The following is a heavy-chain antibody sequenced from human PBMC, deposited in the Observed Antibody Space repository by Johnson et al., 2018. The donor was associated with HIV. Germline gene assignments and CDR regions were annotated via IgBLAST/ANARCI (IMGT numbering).Heavy chain of an antibody. J-gene: IGHJ3*02. V-gene: IGHV3-30*02. CDR3: AKDTVSGSYYDAFDI. Sequence: QVQLVECGGGVVQPGGSLRLSCAASGFTFSSYGMHWVRQAPGKGLEWVAFIRYDGSNTYYAASVKGRFTISRDNSKNTLYLQMNSLGAEDTAVYYCAKDTVSGSYYDAFDIWGQGTMVTDSS. CDR1: GFTFSSYG. CDR2: IRYDGSNT. D-gene: IGHD1-26*01.